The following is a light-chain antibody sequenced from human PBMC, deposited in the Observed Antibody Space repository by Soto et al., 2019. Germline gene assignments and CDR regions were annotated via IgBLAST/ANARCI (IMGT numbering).Light chain of an antibody. J-gene: IGKJ4*01. CDR3: QQYGSSPRT. CDR1: QSVDNNY. Sequence: EIVLAQSPGTLSLSPGERATLSCRASQSVDNNYLAWYQQRPGQAPRLLIYSASTRVTGIPNRFSGSGSGTDFTITISRLEPEDSAMYYCQQYGSSPRTFGRGTKVEIK. V-gene: IGKV3-20*01. CDR2: SAS.